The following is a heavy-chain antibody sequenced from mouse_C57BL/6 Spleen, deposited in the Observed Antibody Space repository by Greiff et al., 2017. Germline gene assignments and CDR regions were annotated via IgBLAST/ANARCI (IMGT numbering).Heavy chain of an antibody. CDR3: ARGGEIYYDYDRAWFAY. V-gene: IGHV1-39*01. CDR1: GYSFTDYN. J-gene: IGHJ3*01. Sequence: EVQLQQSGPELVKPGASVKISCKASGYSFTDYNMNWVKQSNGKSLEWIGVINPNYGTTSYNQKFKGKATLTVDQSSSTAYMQLNSLTSEDSAVYYCARGGEIYYDYDRAWFAYWGQGTLVTVSA. CDR2: INPNYGTT. D-gene: IGHD2-4*01.